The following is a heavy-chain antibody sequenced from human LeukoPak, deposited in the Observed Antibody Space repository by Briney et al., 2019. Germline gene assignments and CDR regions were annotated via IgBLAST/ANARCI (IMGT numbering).Heavy chain of an antibody. Sequence: PGRSLRLSCAASGFTFDDYAMHWVRQAPGKGLEWVSGISWNSGSIGYADSVKGRFTISRDNAKNSLYLQMSSLRAEDTALYYCAKDKSIAAAGSRFFDYWGXGTLVTVSS. CDR3: AKDKSIAAAGSRFFDY. CDR1: GFTFDDYA. V-gene: IGHV3-9*01. J-gene: IGHJ4*01. D-gene: IGHD6-13*01. CDR2: ISWNSGSI.